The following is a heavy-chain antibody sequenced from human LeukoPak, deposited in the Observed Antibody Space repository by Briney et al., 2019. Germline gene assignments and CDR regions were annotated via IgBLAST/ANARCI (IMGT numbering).Heavy chain of an antibody. V-gene: IGHV3-74*01. J-gene: IGHJ1*01. Sequence: GGSLRLSCAASGFTFSSYWMHWVRQAPGKGLVWVSRIKSDGKTNYADSVKGRFTISRDNAKNTVSLQMNSLRAEDTGVYYCARAPSEIGGYYPEYFRHWGQGTLITVSS. CDR2: IKSDGKT. CDR1: GFTFSSYW. D-gene: IGHD3-22*01. CDR3: ARAPSEIGGYYPEYFRH.